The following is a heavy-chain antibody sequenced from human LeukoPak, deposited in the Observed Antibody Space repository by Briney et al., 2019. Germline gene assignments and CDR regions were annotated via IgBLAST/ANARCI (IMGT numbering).Heavy chain of an antibody. J-gene: IGHJ4*02. Sequence: PSETLSLTCAVSGYSISSGYYWGWIRPPPGKGLEWIGIIYHSGSTYYNPSLKSRVTISVDTSKNQFSLKLSSVTAADTAVYYCAGYCSGGSCYPGHFDYWGQGTLVTVSS. CDR3: AGYCSGGSCYPGHFDY. CDR2: IYHSGST. CDR1: GYSISSGYY. V-gene: IGHV4-38-2*01. D-gene: IGHD2-15*01.